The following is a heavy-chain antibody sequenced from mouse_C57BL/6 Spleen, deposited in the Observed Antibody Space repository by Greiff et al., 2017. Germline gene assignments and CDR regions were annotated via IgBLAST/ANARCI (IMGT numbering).Heavy chain of an antibody. CDR2: IWGDGST. CDR1: GYSLTSYG. D-gene: IGHD2-2*01. CDR3: ALYYGFPFAY. Sequence: QVQLQQSGPGLVAPSQSLSITCTVSGYSLTSYGVSWVRQPPGKGLEWLGVIWGDGSTNYHSALISSLSISKDNSKIQVVLKLNSLRSDDTATYYYALYYGFPFAYWGKRTSVTVSA. V-gene: IGHV2-3*01. J-gene: IGHJ3*01.